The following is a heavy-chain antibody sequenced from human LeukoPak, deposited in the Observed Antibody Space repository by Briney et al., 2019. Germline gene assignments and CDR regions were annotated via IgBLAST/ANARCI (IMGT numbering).Heavy chain of an antibody. D-gene: IGHD2-2*01. V-gene: IGHV4-30-4*08. J-gene: IGHJ6*03. CDR1: GGSISSGDYY. CDR2: IYYSGST. Sequence: SQTLSLTCTVSGGSISSGDYYWSWIRQPPGKGLEWIGYIYYSGSTYYNPSLKSRVTITVDTSKNQFSLKLSSVTAADTALYYCARDTIVVVPAARGGGWYYYMDVWGKGTTVTVSS. CDR3: ARDTIVVVPAARGGGWYYYMDV.